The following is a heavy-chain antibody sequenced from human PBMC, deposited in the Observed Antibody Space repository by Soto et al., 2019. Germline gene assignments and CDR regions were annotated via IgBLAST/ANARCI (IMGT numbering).Heavy chain of an antibody. CDR2: ISGSGFKI. Sequence: PGGSLRLSCAASGITFNNHDMSWVRQAPGKGLEWVSYISGSGFKIYYADSVKGRFTISRDNANNSMCLQMNSLRAEDTAMYYCARGNYFRAGSAYNFDYWGQGALVTAPQ. CDR3: ARGNYFRAGSAYNFDY. CDR1: GITFNNHD. J-gene: IGHJ4*02. V-gene: IGHV3-48*01. D-gene: IGHD3-10*01.